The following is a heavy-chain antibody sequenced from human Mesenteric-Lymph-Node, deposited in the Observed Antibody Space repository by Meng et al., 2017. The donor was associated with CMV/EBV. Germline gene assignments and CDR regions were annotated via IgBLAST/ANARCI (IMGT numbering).Heavy chain of an antibody. CDR1: YA. V-gene: IGHV7-4-1*02. Sequence: YAMNWVRQAPGQGLEWMVWINTNTGNPTYAQGFTGRFVFSLDTSVSTAYLQISSLKAEDTAVYYCARGKADYDILTGYQTSPLIDFDYWGQGTLVTVSS. CDR2: INTNTGNP. J-gene: IGHJ4*02. D-gene: IGHD3-9*01. CDR3: ARGKADYDILTGYQTSPLIDFDY.